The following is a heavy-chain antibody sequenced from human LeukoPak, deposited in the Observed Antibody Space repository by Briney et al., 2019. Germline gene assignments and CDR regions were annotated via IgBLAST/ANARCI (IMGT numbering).Heavy chain of an antibody. CDR1: GFTFSDYY. Sequence: GGSLRLXCAASGFTFSDYYMSWIRQAPGKGLEWVSHISSSGSTIYYADSVKGRFTISRDNAKNSLYLQMNSLRAEDTAVYYCARGWWTAAAGPVDYWGQGTLVTVSS. CDR2: ISSSGSTI. CDR3: ARGWWTAAAGPVDY. V-gene: IGHV3-11*04. J-gene: IGHJ4*02. D-gene: IGHD6-13*01.